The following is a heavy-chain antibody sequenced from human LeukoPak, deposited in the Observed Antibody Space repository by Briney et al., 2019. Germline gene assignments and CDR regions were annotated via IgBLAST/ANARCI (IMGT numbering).Heavy chain of an antibody. J-gene: IGHJ4*02. CDR2: ISASASST. Sequence: GGSLRLSCAVSGFTFSSYAMSWVRQAPGKGLEWVSAISASASSTYYADSVKGRFTVSRDSSKNTLYLQMNSLRAEDTAVYYCAKGDNYGGNSRAHYWGQGTLVTVSS. CDR3: AKGDNYGGNSRAHY. CDR1: GFTFSSYA. D-gene: IGHD4-23*01. V-gene: IGHV3-23*01.